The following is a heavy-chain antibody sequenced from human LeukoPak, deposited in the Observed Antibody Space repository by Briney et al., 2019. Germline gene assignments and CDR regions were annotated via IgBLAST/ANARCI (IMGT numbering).Heavy chain of an antibody. D-gene: IGHD1-26*01. CDR1: GGSISSLTYY. V-gene: IGHV4-61*02. Sequence: SETLSLTCTVSGGSISSLTYYWSWIRQPAGKGLDWIGRINTSGSTNYSPSLKSRVTISVDTSKNQFSLRLSSVTAADTAVYYCARLGMGAPYYFDHWGQGILVTVSS. J-gene: IGHJ4*02. CDR3: ARLGMGAPYYFDH. CDR2: INTSGST.